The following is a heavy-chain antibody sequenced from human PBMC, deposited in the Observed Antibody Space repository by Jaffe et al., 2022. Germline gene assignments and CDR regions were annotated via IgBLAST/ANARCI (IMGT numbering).Heavy chain of an antibody. V-gene: IGHV4-61*02. CDR2: IYTSGST. CDR3: ARGAQEWFGELRVRDAFDI. J-gene: IGHJ3*02. D-gene: IGHD3-10*01. Sequence: QVQLQESGPGLVKPSQTLSLTCTVSGGSISSGSYYWSWIRQPAGKGLEWIGRIYTSGSTNYNPSLKSRVTISVDTSKNQFSLKLSSVTAADTAVYYCARGAQEWFGELRVRDAFDIWGQGTMVTVSS. CDR1: GGSISSGSYY.